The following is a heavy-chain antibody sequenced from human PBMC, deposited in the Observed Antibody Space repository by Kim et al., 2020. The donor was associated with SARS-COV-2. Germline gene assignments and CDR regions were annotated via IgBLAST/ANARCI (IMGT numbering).Heavy chain of an antibody. V-gene: IGHV5-51*01. J-gene: IGHJ6*02. CDR3: ARQEGYFDIRYGMDV. D-gene: IGHD3-9*01. Sequence: PSLQGQVTISADKSISTAYLQWSSLKASDTAMYYCARQEGYFDIRYGMDVWGQGTTVTVSS.